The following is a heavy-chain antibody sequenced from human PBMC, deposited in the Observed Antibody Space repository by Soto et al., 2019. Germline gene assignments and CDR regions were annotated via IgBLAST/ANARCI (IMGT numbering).Heavy chain of an antibody. V-gene: IGHV3-23*01. Sequence: EVQLLESGGGLVQPGGSLRLSCAASGFTFSSYAMSWVRQAPGKGLEWVSAISGSGGSTYYADSVKGRFPISRDNPTNSPYLHMNTLRAEDTAVYYFAKDRPGLAFDYWCQGTLVTVSS. CDR2: ISGSGGST. CDR3: AKDRPGLAFDY. CDR1: GFTFSSYA. J-gene: IGHJ4*02.